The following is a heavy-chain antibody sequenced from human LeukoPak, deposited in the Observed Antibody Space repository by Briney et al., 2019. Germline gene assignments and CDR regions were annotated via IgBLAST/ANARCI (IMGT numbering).Heavy chain of an antibody. Sequence: GGSLRLSCAASGFTFSSHSMNWVRQAPGKGLEWVPSISISSSYIYYADSVKGRFTISIDNAKNSLYLQMNSLRAEDTAVYYCAREGLTTQDAFDIWGQGTMVTVSS. CDR3: AREGLTTQDAFDI. CDR1: GFTFSSHS. CDR2: ISISSSYI. J-gene: IGHJ3*02. D-gene: IGHD1-14*01. V-gene: IGHV3-21*01.